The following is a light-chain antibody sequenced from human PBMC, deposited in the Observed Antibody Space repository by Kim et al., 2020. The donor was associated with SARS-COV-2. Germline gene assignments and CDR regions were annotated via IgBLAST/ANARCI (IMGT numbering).Light chain of an antibody. CDR3: AAWDDSLSGRV. V-gene: IGLV1-47*01. J-gene: IGLJ3*02. Sequence: GQRVTISCSGSSSNIGSNYVYWYQQLPGTAPKLLICKNTQRPSGVPDRFSGSKSGTSASLAISGLRSEDEADYYCAAWDDSLSGRVFGGGTQLTVL. CDR2: KNT. CDR1: SSNIGSNY.